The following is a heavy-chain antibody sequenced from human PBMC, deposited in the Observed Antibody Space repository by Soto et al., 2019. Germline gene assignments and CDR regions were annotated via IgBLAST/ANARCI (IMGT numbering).Heavy chain of an antibody. Sequence: SETLSLTCTVSGGSVSSGSYYWSWIRQPPGKGLEWIGYTYYSGSTNYNPSLKSRVTISVDTSKNQFSLKLSSVTAADTAVYYCARDPLRGIGGADAFDIWGQGTMVTVSS. CDR3: ARDPLRGIGGADAFDI. CDR1: GGSVSSGSYY. V-gene: IGHV4-61*01. CDR2: TYYSGST. D-gene: IGHD3-16*01. J-gene: IGHJ3*02.